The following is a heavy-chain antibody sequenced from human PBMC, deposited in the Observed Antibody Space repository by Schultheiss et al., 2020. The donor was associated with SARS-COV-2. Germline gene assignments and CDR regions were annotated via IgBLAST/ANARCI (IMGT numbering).Heavy chain of an antibody. D-gene: IGHD2-15*01. V-gene: IGHV4-34*01. CDR1: GGSFSGYY. J-gene: IGHJ4*02. CDR2: INHSGST. CDR3: ARVSYCSGGSCYPREKGTFDY. Sequence: SETLSLTCAVYGGSFSGYYWSWIRQPPGKGLEWIGEINHSGSTNYNPSLKSRVTISVDTSKNQFSLTLSSVTAADTAVYYCARVSYCSGGSCYPREKGTFDYWGQGTLVTVSS.